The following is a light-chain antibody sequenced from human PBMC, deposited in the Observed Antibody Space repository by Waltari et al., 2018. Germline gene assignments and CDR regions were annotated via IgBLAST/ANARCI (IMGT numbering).Light chain of an antibody. CDR2: GAS. J-gene: IGKJ4*01. Sequence: EIVLTQSPGTLSLSPGEGATLSCRTSQPIRTTYLAWYQQKPGPAPTLLIYGASSRATGVPDRFTGSGSGTDFSLTISSLEPEDFATYYCQKYDISPLTFGGGTKVEIK. CDR3: QKYDISPLT. V-gene: IGKV3-20*01. CDR1: QPIRTTY.